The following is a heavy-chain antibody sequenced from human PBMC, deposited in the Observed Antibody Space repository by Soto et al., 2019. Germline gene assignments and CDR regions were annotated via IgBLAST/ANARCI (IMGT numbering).Heavy chain of an antibody. D-gene: IGHD3-22*01. CDR1: GGSMTSYY. Sequence: TSETLSLTCTVYGGSMTSYYWSWIRQPPGKGLEWIGFIYYTGNTKYNPSLKSRVTISIDTSKSLFSLKLNSVTAADTAVYYCARDTYYYDSSGQSRLGAFDIWGQGTMVT. CDR2: IYYTGNT. CDR3: ARDTYYYDSSGQSRLGAFDI. V-gene: IGHV4-59*12. J-gene: IGHJ3*02.